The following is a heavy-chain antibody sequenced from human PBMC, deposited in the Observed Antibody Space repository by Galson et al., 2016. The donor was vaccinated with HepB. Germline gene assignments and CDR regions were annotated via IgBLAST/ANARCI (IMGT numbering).Heavy chain of an antibody. Sequence: SCKVSGYTFTNYYISWVRQAPGQGLEWLGWIHTDNGDTNYAHIVQGRVTMTTDTSTTTAYMELTSLRSDDTAVYYCARGHCTRTNCYWNFDHWGQGTLVTVSS. CDR2: IHTDNGDT. CDR3: ARGHCTRTNCYWNFDH. J-gene: IGHJ4*02. V-gene: IGHV1-18*01. CDR1: GYTFTNYY. D-gene: IGHD2-2*01.